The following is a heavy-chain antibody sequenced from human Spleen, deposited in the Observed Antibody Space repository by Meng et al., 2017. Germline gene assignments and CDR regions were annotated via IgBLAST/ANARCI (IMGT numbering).Heavy chain of an antibody. CDR2: IIPIFGTA. CDR3: ARDIAVAGTFGGGYFDA. V-gene: IGHV1-69*13. Sequence: SVQVSCKASGGTFSSYAMSWVRQAPGQGLEWMGGIIPIFGTANHAQKFQGRVTITADESSSTAYMELSSLRSEDTAVYYCARDIAVAGTFGGGYFDAWGQGTLVTVSS. CDR1: GGTFSSYA. J-gene: IGHJ4*02. D-gene: IGHD6-19*01.